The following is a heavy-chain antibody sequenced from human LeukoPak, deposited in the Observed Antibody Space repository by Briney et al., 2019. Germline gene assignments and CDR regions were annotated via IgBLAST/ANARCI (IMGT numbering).Heavy chain of an antibody. CDR1: GFSFSSYA. D-gene: IGHD1-26*01. J-gene: IGHJ4*02. CDR2: LSYDGSNK. Sequence: GESLKISCAASGFSFSSYAMHWVRQAPGKGLEWVAALSYDGSNKYYADSVKGRFTISRDNSKNTLYLQMNSLRAEDTAVYFCARDLSGSFSFDYWGQGALVTVSS. CDR3: ARDLSGSFSFDY. V-gene: IGHV3-30*04.